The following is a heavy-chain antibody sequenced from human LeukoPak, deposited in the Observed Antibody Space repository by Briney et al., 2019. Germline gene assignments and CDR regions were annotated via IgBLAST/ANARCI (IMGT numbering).Heavy chain of an antibody. CDR1: GILFSSYT. Sequence: GGSLRLSCKASGILFSSYTVHWVRNARGEGVEGVSSITGSGQFIYAADSLNGRFTISTDTARTSMFLQMNSLTAQDTAVYYCARRRGYSSVPYFDGGGQGSL. CDR2: ITGSGQFI. J-gene: IGHJ4*02. V-gene: IGHV3-21*01. CDR3: ARRRGYSSVPYFDG. D-gene: IGHD5-18*01.